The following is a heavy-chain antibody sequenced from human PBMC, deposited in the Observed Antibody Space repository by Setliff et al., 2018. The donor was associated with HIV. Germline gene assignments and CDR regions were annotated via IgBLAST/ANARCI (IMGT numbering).Heavy chain of an antibody. CDR3: ARDDSIVLVPAIMRGDGFDF. D-gene: IGHD2-2*01. CDR1: GGSVGSSSYY. J-gene: IGHJ3*01. Sequence: SETLSLPCTVSGGSVGSSSYYWAWIRQPPGKGLAWIGRIYYTGNTKYNPSLESRVTFSIDTSENQFSLRLAPVTAADTAIYYCARDDSIVLVPAIMRGDGFDFWGQGRMVTVSS. CDR2: IYYTGNT. V-gene: IGHV4-39*07.